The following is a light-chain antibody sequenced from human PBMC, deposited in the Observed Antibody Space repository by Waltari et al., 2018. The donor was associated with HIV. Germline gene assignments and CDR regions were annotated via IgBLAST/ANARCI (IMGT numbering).Light chain of an antibody. CDR2: AAS. Sequence: IQMTQSPSSLSASVGDRVTIACRASQSIASYVNWYQQKQGRAPNLLIFAASNLESGVPSRFSGSGSGTDFTLTISSLQPEDFASYYCQQTYNTRGYTFGQGTKLEI. CDR3: QQTYNTRGYT. J-gene: IGKJ2*01. CDR1: QSIASY. V-gene: IGKV1-39*01.